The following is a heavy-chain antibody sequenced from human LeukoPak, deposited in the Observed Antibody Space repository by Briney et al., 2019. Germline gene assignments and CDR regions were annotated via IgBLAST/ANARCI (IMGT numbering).Heavy chain of an antibody. Sequence: SETLSLTCTVSGGSISSGYYWGWIRQPPGKGLEWIGSIYHSGSTYYNPSLKSRVTISVDTSKNQFSLKLSSVTAADTAVYYCASQVAGKDYWGQGTLVTVSS. CDR1: GGSISSGYY. CDR2: IYHSGST. CDR3: ASQVAGKDY. V-gene: IGHV4-38-2*02. J-gene: IGHJ4*02. D-gene: IGHD6-19*01.